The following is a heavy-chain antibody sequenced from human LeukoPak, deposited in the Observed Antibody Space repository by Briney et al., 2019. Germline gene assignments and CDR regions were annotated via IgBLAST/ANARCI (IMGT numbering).Heavy chain of an antibody. Sequence: GRSLRLSCAASGFTFSSYGMHWVRQAPGKGLEWVAVIWYDGSNKYYADSVKGRFTISRDNAKNSLYLQMNSLRAEDTAVYYCARDESGVFDIWGQGTKVTVSS. CDR1: GFTFSSYG. CDR3: ARDESGVFDI. D-gene: IGHD3-10*01. V-gene: IGHV3-33*01. CDR2: IWYDGSNK. J-gene: IGHJ3*02.